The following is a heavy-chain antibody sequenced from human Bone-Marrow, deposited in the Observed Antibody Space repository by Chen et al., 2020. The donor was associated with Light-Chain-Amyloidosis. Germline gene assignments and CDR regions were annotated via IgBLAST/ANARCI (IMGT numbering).Heavy chain of an antibody. CDR3: ARVQTVTALNY. D-gene: IGHD2-21*02. CDR1: ETSIDAAY. Sequence: QVQLQESGPGLVKPSETLSLTCSVSETSIDAAYWDWIRQPPGKGLEWIGYIFYSGSTTYNPSLKSRVTMSVDTSTNQFSLKLTSLTTADTAVYYCARVQTVTALNYWGQGTMVTVSS. CDR2: IFYSGST. V-gene: IGHV4-59*01. J-gene: IGHJ4*02.